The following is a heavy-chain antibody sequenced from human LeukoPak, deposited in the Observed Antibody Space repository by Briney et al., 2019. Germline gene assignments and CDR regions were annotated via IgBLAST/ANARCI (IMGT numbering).Heavy chain of an antibody. CDR1: GYTFTGYY. D-gene: IGHD5-18*01. CDR3: ARGHTMDTAMDNWFDP. J-gene: IGHJ5*02. V-gene: IGHV1-2*02. CDR2: INPNSGGT. Sequence: ASVKVSCKASGYTFTGYYMHWVRQAPGQGLGWMGWINPNSGGTNYAQKFQGRVTMTRDTSISTAYMELSRLRSDDTAVYYCARGHTMDTAMDNWFDPWGQGTLVTVSS.